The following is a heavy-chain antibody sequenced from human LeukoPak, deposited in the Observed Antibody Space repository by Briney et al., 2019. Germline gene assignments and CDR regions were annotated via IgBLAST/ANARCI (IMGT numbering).Heavy chain of an antibody. Sequence: MASETLSLTCTVSGGSISSGGYYWSWIRQPPGKGLEWIGYIYHSGSTYYNPSLKSRVTISVDRSKNQFSLKLSSVTAADTAVYYCARDKVGATSPGYWGQGTLVTVSS. J-gene: IGHJ4*02. D-gene: IGHD1-26*01. CDR1: GGSISSGGYY. V-gene: IGHV4-30-2*01. CDR3: ARDKVGATSPGY. CDR2: IYHSGST.